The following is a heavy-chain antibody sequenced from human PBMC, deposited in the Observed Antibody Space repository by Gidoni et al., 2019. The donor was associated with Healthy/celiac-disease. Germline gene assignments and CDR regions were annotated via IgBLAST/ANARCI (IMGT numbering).Heavy chain of an antibody. CDR1: GGSFSGYY. CDR3: ARGPYYDSSGYWLTFDY. V-gene: IGHV4-34*01. CDR2: INHSGST. D-gene: IGHD3-22*01. Sequence: QVQLQQWGAGLLTPSETLSLTCAVYGGSFSGYYWSWIRQPPGKGLEWIGEINHSGSTNYNPSLKSRVTISVDTSKNQFSLKLSSVTAADTAVYYCARGPYYDSSGYWLTFDYWGQGTLVTVSS. J-gene: IGHJ4*02.